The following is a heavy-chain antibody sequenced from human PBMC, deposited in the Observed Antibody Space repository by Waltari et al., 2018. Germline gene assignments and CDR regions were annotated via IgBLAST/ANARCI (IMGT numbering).Heavy chain of an antibody. D-gene: IGHD3-10*01. CDR1: ELILSHFG. V-gene: IGHV3-30*18. CDR3: AKDAFGNTYLDH. CDR2: ASFDGSTT. J-gene: IGHJ5*02. Sequence: VQLVESGGGVVQPGMSLRLSCAASELILSHFGMHWVPQAQGKGLEWVALASFDGSTTYYADSVRGRFTISRDNSKNTLYLDINTLRVDDTAIYYCAKDAFGNTYLDHWGQGTLVTVSS.